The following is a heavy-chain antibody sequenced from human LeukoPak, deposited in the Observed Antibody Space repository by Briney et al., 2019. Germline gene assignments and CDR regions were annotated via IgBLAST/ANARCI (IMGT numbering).Heavy chain of an antibody. D-gene: IGHD3-3*01. CDR3: TEYYDFWSGYYYFDY. Sequence: PGGSLRLSCTASGFTFGDYAMSWFRQAPGKGLEWVGFIRSKAYGGTTEYAASVKGRFTISRDDSKSIAYLQMNSLKTKDTAVYYCTEYYDFWSGYYYFDYWGQGTLVTVSS. CDR1: GFTFGDYA. V-gene: IGHV3-49*03. CDR2: IRSKAYGGTT. J-gene: IGHJ4*02.